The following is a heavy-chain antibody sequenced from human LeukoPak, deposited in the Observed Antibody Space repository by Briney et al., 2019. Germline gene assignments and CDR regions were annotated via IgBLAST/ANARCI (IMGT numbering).Heavy chain of an antibody. CDR3: ARAAVAGTDFDY. CDR2: IIPILGIA. CDR1: GYTFTSYY. Sequence: SVKVSCKASGYTFTSYYMHWVRQAPGQGLEWMGRIIPILGIANYAQKFQGRVTITADKSTSTAYMELSSLRSEDTAVYYCARAAVAGTDFDYWGQGTLVTVSS. J-gene: IGHJ4*02. V-gene: IGHV1-69*04. D-gene: IGHD6-19*01.